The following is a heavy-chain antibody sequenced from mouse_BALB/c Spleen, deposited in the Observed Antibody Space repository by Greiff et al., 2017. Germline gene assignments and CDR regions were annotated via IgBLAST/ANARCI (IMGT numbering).Heavy chain of an antibody. CDR2: ISNGGGST. CDR3: ARQAYYGNDYYAMDY. D-gene: IGHD2-10*01. J-gene: IGHJ4*01. Sequence: EVKVVESGGGLVQPGGSLKLSCAASGFTFSSYTMSWVRQTPEKRLEWVAYISNGGGSTYYPDTVKGRFTISRDNAKNTLYLQMSSLKSEDTAMYYCARQAYYGNDYYAMDYWGQGTSVTVSS. CDR1: GFTFSSYT. V-gene: IGHV5-12-2*01.